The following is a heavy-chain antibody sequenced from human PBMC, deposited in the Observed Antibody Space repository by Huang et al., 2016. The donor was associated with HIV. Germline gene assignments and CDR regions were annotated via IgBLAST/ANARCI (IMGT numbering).Heavy chain of an antibody. D-gene: IGHD4-4*01. CDR2: ISYNGGKK. CDR1: GFTFRTYP. Sequence: QVKLVESGGGVVQPGISLRLSCAASGFTFRTYPFHWVRPGPGKGRGGVAGISYNGGKKFYADSVKGRFTISRDNSKNTVYLEVSSPRPEDSAVYYCTREFTTSVQFFDLWGQGTLVTVSS. V-gene: IGHV3-30*04. J-gene: IGHJ4*02. CDR3: TREFTTSVQFFDL.